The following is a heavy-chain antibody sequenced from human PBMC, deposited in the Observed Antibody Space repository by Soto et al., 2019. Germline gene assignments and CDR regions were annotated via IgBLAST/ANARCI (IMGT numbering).Heavy chain of an antibody. CDR1: GFTFSGYG. Sequence: QVQLVESGGGVVQPGRSLRLSCAASGFTFSGYGMHWVRQAPGKGLEWVAVISNDALNKYYADSVKGRFAISRGDSRNTLYLQMNSLRAEDTAVYYCARPRRDYYYYYGMDVWGQGTTVTVSS. J-gene: IGHJ6*02. V-gene: IGHV3-30*03. CDR2: ISNDALNK. CDR3: ARPRRDYYYYYGMDV.